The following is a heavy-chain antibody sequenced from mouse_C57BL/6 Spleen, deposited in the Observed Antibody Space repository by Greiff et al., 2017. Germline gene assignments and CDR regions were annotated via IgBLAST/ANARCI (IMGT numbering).Heavy chain of an antibody. CDR2: IWSGGST. CDR1: GFSLTSYG. CDR3: AKNGGLLLRDAMDY. Sequence: VQLVESGPGLVQPSQSLSITCTVSGFSLTSYGVHWVRQPPGKGLEWLGVIWSGGSTDYNAAFISRLSISKDNSKSQVFFKMNSLQADDTAIYYCAKNGGLLLRDAMDYWGQGTSVTVSS. V-gene: IGHV2-4*01. J-gene: IGHJ4*01. D-gene: IGHD2-3*01.